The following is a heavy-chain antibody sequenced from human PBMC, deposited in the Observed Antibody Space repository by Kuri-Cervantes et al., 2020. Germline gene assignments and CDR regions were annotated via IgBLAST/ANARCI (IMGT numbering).Heavy chain of an antibody. CDR3: ARAAIVGATKGYFDY. J-gene: IGHJ4*02. V-gene: IGHV3-21*01. D-gene: IGHD1-26*01. Sequence: GESLKISCAASGFTFDDYAMHWVRQAPGKGLEWVSSISSSSSYIYYADSVKGRFTISRDNAKNSLYLQMNSLRAEDTAVYYCARAAIVGATKGYFDYWGQGTLVTVSS. CDR2: ISSSSSYI. CDR1: GFTFDDYA.